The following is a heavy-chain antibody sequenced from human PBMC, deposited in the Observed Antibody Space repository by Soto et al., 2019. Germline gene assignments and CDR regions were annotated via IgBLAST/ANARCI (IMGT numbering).Heavy chain of an antibody. CDR1: GYTFTDYY. CDR3: AKDRNIVVVPADTGGMDV. CDR2: INPNSGGT. Sequence: QVQLVQSGAEVKKPGASVKVSCKSSGYTFTDYYMHWVRQAPGQGLEWMGWINPNSGGTNYAQKFLRRVTMTRVTSISTAYMDISSLRSDYTALYYCAKDRNIVVVPADTGGMDVWGQGTTLTVSS. V-gene: IGHV1-2*02. D-gene: IGHD2-2*01. J-gene: IGHJ6*02.